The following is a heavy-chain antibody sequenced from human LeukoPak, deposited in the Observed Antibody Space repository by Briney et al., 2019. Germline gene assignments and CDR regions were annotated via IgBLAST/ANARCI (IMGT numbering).Heavy chain of an antibody. Sequence: GGSLRLSCAASRFTFRSYAMNWVRQAPGKGLEWVSAISGSGGSTYYADSVKGRFTISRDNSKNTLHLQMNSLRAEDTAVYYCVATVTILDYWGQGTLVTVSS. CDR3: VATVTILDY. J-gene: IGHJ4*02. CDR2: ISGSGGST. D-gene: IGHD4-17*01. V-gene: IGHV3-23*01. CDR1: RFTFRSYA.